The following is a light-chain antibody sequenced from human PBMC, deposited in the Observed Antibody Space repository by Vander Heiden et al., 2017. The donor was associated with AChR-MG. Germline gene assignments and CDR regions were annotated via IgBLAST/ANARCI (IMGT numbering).Light chain of an antibody. V-gene: IGLV8-61*01. CDR3: VLNVVTGSWV. CDR2: STN. Sequence: QPVVTQAPSFSVSPGGTVTLTCGLRSGSVSTRSLPSLYQPTPGQSPRTLIYSTNIRSSAVPDRFAGLILGNKAALTIAGAQADDECDYYCVLNVVTGSWVFGGGTKLTVL. J-gene: IGLJ3*02. CDR1: SGSVSTRSL.